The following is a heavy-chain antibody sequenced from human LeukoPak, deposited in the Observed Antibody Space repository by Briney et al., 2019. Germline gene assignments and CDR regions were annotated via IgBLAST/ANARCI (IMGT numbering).Heavy chain of an antibody. CDR3: AKSREYNYAFDY. V-gene: IGHV4-59*01. CDR2: IYHSGST. D-gene: IGHD5-18*01. J-gene: IGHJ4*02. Sequence: SETLSLTCSVSGGSITSYYWSWIRQPPGKGLEWIGYIYHSGSTNYNPSLKSRVTISVDTSKNQFSLKVNSVTVADTAVYYCAKSREYNYAFDYWGQGTLVTVSS. CDR1: GGSITSYY.